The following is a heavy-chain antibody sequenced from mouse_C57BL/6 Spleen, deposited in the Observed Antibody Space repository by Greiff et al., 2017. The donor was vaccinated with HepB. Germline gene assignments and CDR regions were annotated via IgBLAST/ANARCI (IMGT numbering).Heavy chain of an antibody. CDR2: IDPEDGET. D-gene: IGHD1-1*01. CDR1: GFNIKDYY. Sequence: DVKLVESGAELVKPGASVKLSCTASGFNIKDYYMHWVKQRTEQGLEWIGRIDPEDGETKYAPKFQGKATITADTSSNTAYLQLSSLTSEDTAVYYCARYYGSSPYFDYWGQGTTLTVSS. V-gene: IGHV14-2*01. CDR3: ARYYGSSPYFDY. J-gene: IGHJ2*01.